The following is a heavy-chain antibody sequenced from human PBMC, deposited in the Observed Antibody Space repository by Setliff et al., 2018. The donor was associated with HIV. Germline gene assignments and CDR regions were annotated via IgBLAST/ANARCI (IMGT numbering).Heavy chain of an antibody. V-gene: IGHV4-39*01. CDR3: ARHVPDYDFWSGSPAHYFYYYMDV. Sequence: SETLSLTCNVSGGSISSSSYYWGWIRQSPGKGLEWIGAINYSGATYYNPSLKSRLTISVDTSKSQLFLRVSSLTAADTAVYYCARHVPDYDFWSGSPAHYFYYYMDVWGKGTTVTVSS. CDR2: INYSGAT. CDR1: GGSISSSSYY. D-gene: IGHD3-3*01. J-gene: IGHJ6*03.